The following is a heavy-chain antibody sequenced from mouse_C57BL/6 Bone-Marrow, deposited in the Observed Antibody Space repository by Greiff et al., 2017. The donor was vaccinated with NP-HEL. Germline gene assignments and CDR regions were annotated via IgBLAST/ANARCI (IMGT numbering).Heavy chain of an antibody. D-gene: IGHD1-2*01. V-gene: IGHV1-55*01. CDR2: IYPGSGST. Sequence: QVQLQQPGAELVKPGASVKMSCKASGYTFTSYWITWVKQRPGQGLEWIGDIYPGSGSTNYNEKFKSKATLTVDTSSSTAYMQLRSLTSEDSAVYYCARSLLRPGYFDVWGTGTTVTVSS. J-gene: IGHJ1*03. CDR3: ARSLLRPGYFDV. CDR1: GYTFTSYW.